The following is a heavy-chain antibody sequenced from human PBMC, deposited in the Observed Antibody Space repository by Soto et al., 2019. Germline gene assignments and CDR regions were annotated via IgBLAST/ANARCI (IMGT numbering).Heavy chain of an antibody. CDR2: IYYSGST. CDR3: ARGGGSKYYDSSGYYPVAVPFDY. D-gene: IGHD3-22*01. CDR1: GGSISSYY. V-gene: IGHV4-59*01. J-gene: IGHJ4*02. Sequence: SETLSLTCTVSGGSISSYYWSWIRQPPGKGLEWIGYIYYSGSTNYNPSLKSRVTISVDTSKNQFSLKLSSVTAADTAVYYCARGGGSKYYDSSGYYPVAVPFDYWGQGTLVTVSS.